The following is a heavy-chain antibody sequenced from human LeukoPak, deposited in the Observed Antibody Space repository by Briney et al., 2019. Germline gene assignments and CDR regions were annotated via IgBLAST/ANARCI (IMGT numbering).Heavy chain of an antibody. CDR3: AKEIVVVPAAKYYYYYGMDV. CDR1: GFTFSSYA. Sequence: PGGSLRLSCVASGFTFSSYAMSWVRQAPGKGLEWVSAISGSGGSTYYADSVKGRFTISRDNSKNTLYLQMNSLRAEDTAVYYCAKEIVVVPAAKYYYYYGMDVWGQGTTVTVSS. V-gene: IGHV3-23*01. CDR2: ISGSGGST. J-gene: IGHJ6*02. D-gene: IGHD2-2*01.